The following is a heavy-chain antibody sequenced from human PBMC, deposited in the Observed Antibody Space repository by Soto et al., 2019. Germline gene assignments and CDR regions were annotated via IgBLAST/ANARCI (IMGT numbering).Heavy chain of an antibody. J-gene: IGHJ6*02. CDR1: GYTFTSYD. CDR3: ARLDYYYDSRGYYVDDYYGRDV. D-gene: IGHD3-22*01. V-gene: IGHV1-8*01. Sequence: VKVFCKASGYTFTSYDINWVRQATGQGLEWMGWMNPNSGNTGYAQKFQGRVTMTRNTSISTAYMELSSLRSEDTAVYYCARLDYYYDSRGYYVDDYYGRDVGGQGPTVTV. CDR2: MNPNSGNT.